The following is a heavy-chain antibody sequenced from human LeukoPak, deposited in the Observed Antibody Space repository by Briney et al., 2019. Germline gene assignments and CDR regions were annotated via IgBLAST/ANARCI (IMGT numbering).Heavy chain of an antibody. CDR3: AKGGWGTVLDY. CDR1: GFTFSSYT. Sequence: GGSLRLSCTASGFTFSSYTMTWVRQAPGKGLEWVSTISGSGHTTYYSDSVKGRFTISRDNSENTLYLQLNSLRAEDTAVYYCAKGGWGTVLDYWGQGTLVTVSP. CDR2: ISGSGHTT. V-gene: IGHV3-23*01. D-gene: IGHD3-16*01. J-gene: IGHJ4*02.